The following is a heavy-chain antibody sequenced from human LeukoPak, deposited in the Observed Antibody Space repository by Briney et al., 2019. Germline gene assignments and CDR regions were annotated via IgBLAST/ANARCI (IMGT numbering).Heavy chain of an antibody. CDR2: ISGSGDST. D-gene: IGHD6-6*01. V-gene: IGHV3-23*01. Sequence: PGGSLRLSCAASGFTFSNYAMTWVRQAPGKGLEWVSIISGSGDSTYFADSVKGRFTISRDNSKNSLYLQVISLRAEDTAVYYCARGPSIAARYDAFDIWGQGTMVTVSS. CDR1: GFTFSNYA. J-gene: IGHJ3*02. CDR3: ARGPSIAARYDAFDI.